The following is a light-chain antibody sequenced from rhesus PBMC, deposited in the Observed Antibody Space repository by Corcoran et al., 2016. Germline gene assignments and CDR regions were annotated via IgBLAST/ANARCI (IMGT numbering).Light chain of an antibody. V-gene: IGKV1-28*03. J-gene: IGKJ1*01. CDR3: LHHNNYTWT. CDR1: QDISSY. Sequence: DIQMTQSPSSLSASVGDTVTITCRASQDISSYLNLFQQKPGKAPNLLIYDASSLQSGVPSRFSGSGSGTDFTLTIRSRQPEDFATYFCLHHNNYTWTFGQGTKVEIK. CDR2: DAS.